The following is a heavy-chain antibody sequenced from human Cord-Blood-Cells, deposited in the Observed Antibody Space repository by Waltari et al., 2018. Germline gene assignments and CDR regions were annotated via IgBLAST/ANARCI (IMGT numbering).Heavy chain of an antibody. D-gene: IGHD2-15*01. J-gene: IGHJ3*02. CDR1: AGSFSGYS. Sequence: QVQLQQWGAGLLTPSETLSLPCAVHAGSFSGYSWGRTGPRPGTGLELIGEINHSGSTNYNPSLKSRVTISVDTSKNQFSLKLSSVTAADTAVYYCARPSSSDRPDDAFDIWGQGTMVTVSS. V-gene: IGHV4-34*01. CDR2: INHSGST. CDR3: ARPSSSDRPDDAFDI.